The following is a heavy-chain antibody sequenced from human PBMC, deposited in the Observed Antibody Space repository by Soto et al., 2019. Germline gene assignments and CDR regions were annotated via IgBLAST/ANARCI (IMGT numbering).Heavy chain of an antibody. Sequence: SETLSLTCAVSGGSISSGGYSWSWIRQPPGKGLEWIGYIYHSGSTYYNPSLKSRVTMSVDTSKNQISLKVTSVTAADTAVYYCASSGAGSGDYWGQGILVTVSS. J-gene: IGHJ4*02. CDR2: IYHSGST. V-gene: IGHV4-30-2*02. D-gene: IGHD3-10*01. CDR3: ASSGAGSGDY. CDR1: GGSISSGGYS.